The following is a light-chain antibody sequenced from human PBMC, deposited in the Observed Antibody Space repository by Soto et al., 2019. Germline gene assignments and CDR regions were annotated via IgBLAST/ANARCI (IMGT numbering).Light chain of an antibody. V-gene: IGKV2D-29*01. Sequence: DIVMTQTPLSLYVTPGQPASISCRSSESLLYTDGKAYFYFYLQKPGQPPQLLIYEVSKRFSGVPDRFSGSGSGTDFTLKISRVEADDVGVYYCMQTIQLPWTFGQGTKVDIK. CDR2: EVS. J-gene: IGKJ1*01. CDR3: MQTIQLPWT. CDR1: ESLLYTDGKAY.